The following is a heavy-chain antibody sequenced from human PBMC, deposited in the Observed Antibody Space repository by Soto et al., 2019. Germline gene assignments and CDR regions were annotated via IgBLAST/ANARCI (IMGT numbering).Heavy chain of an antibody. CDR2: IYYSGST. CDR3: ARARPQMVYDRSGYPPYYYYY. CDR1: GGSISSGDYY. D-gene: IGHD3-22*01. J-gene: IGHJ4*01. Sequence: SETLSLTCTVSGGSISSGDYYWSWIRQPPGKGLEWIGYIYYSGSTYYNPSLKSRVTISVDTSKNQFSLKLSSVTAADTAVYYCARARPQMVYDRSGYPPYYYYYSGQGTLVTVSS. V-gene: IGHV4-30-4*01.